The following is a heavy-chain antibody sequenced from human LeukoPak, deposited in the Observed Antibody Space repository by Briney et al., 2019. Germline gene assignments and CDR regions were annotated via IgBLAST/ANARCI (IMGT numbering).Heavy chain of an antibody. Sequence: PSETLSLTCTVSGGSISSTSYYWGWIRQPLGRGLEWIGTINYSGSTYYDPSLKSRVTISVDTSKNQISLKLNSVTAADTAMYYCARHGDLLSPFQTWGQGTLVTVSS. J-gene: IGHJ5*02. V-gene: IGHV4-39*01. CDR3: ARHGDLLSPFQT. D-gene: IGHD2-21*02. CDR2: INYSGST. CDR1: GGSISSTSYY.